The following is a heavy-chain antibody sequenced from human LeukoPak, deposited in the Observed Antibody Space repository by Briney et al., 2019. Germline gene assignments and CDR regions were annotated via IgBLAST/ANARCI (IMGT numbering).Heavy chain of an antibody. J-gene: IGHJ4*02. V-gene: IGHV3-33*06. CDR1: GFTFSSYG. CDR2: IWYDGSNK. Sequence: PGGSLRLSCAASGFTFSSYGMHWVRQAPGKGLEWVAVIWYDGSNKYYADSVKGRFTISRDNSKNTLYLQMSSLRAEDTAVYYCAKCPYYYDSSGYRFDYWGQGTLVTVSS. D-gene: IGHD3-22*01. CDR3: AKCPYYYDSSGYRFDY.